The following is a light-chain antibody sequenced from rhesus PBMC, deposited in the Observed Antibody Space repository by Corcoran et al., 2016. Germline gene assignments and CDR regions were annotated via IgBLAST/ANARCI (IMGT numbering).Light chain of an antibody. CDR3: LQYSSSPLT. CDR1: QSISSW. CDR2: KAS. J-gene: IGKJ4*01. V-gene: IGKV1-22*01. Sequence: DIQMTQSPSSLSASVGDTVTITCRASQSISSWLDWYQQKPGKAPNLLIYKASSLQSGVPSRFSGSGAGTDFTLTISSLQPEAFATYYCLQYSSSPLTFGGGTKVEIK.